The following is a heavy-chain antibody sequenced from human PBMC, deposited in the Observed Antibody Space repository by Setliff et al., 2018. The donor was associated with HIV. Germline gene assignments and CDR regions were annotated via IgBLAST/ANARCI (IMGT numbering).Heavy chain of an antibody. D-gene: IGHD6-19*01. CDR2: IHSSGSA. CDR1: GDSINNYY. J-gene: IGHJ4*02. V-gene: IGHV4-4*07. Sequence: SETLSLTCTVSGDSINNYYWNWIRQPAGKGLEWIGRIHSSGSANYSPSLESRVTMSIDTSKSQFSLRLTSVTAADTAVYYCARELEYSSGWFLVDYWGQGALITVSS. CDR3: ARELEYSSGWFLVDY.